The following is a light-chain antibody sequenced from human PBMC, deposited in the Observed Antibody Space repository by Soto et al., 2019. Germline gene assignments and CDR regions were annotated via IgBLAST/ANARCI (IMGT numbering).Light chain of an antibody. CDR3: HQYKYLSFT. J-gene: IGKJ2*01. Sequence: DIQMTQSPSTLSASVGDRVTITCRASQYISSWLAWYQQSPGQAPKLLIYKASSLQSGVSSRFSGSGSGTEFTLTISRLQPDDSATYYCHQYKYLSFTFGQGTKLEI. CDR2: KAS. V-gene: IGKV1-5*03. CDR1: QYISSW.